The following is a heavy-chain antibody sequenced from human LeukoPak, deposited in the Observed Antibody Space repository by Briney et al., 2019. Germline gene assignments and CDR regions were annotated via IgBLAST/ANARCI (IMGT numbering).Heavy chain of an antibody. D-gene: IGHD6-19*01. CDR1: GYSISSGYY. Sequence: PSETLSLTCTVSGYSISSGYYWGWIRQPPGKGLEWIGEINHSGSTNYNPSLKSRVTISVDTSKNQFSLKLSSVTAADTAVYYCARGRWWLAPTSAFDIWGQGTMVTVSS. V-gene: IGHV4-38-2*02. CDR2: INHSGST. J-gene: IGHJ3*02. CDR3: ARGRWWLAPTSAFDI.